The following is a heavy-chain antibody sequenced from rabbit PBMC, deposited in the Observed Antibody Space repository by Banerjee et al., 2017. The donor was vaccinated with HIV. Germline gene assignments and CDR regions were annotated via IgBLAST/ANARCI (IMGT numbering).Heavy chain of an antibody. Sequence: QSLEESGGDLVTPGGTLTLTCTASGFTISSYHMCWVRQAPGKGLEWIACIYAGSSVSTYYASWAKGRFTISKTSSTVDLKMTSLTAADTATYFCARGGGGYAGAVSYFNLWGQGTLVTVS. CDR2: IYAGSSVST. V-gene: IGHV1S40*01. D-gene: IGHD4-2*01. J-gene: IGHJ4*01. CDR1: GFTISSYH. CDR3: ARGGGGYAGAVSYFNL.